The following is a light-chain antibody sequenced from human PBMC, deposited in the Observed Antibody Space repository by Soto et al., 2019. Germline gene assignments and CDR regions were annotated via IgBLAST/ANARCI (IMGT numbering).Light chain of an antibody. Sequence: DIQMTQSPPSLSASVGDRVTITCRASQGIGNSLAWYQQKPWTVPKLLIYSASTLQSGLPSRFSGSGSVTDFTLTISSRPPEDVAAYYCQKDNTVPATFGQGTRLESK. CDR1: QGIGNS. V-gene: IGKV1-27*01. CDR2: SAS. CDR3: QKDNTVPAT. J-gene: IGKJ5*01.